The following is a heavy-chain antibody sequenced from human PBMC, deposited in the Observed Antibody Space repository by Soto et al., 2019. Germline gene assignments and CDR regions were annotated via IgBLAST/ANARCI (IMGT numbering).Heavy chain of an antibody. D-gene: IGHD1-1*01. J-gene: IGHJ6*02. CDR1: GFTFSSYS. CDR3: ARDSSVLEPPYYYYYGMDV. Sequence: GGSLRLSCAASGFTFSSYSMNWVRQAPGQGLEWVSSISSSSSYIYYADSVKGRFTISRDNAKNSLYLQMNSLRAEDTAVYYCARDSSVLEPPYYYYYGMDVWGQGTTVTVSS. CDR2: ISSSSSYI. V-gene: IGHV3-21*01.